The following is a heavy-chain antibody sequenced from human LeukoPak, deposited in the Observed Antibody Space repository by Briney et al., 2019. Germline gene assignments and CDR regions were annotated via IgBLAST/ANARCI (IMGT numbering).Heavy chain of an antibody. CDR3: ARVSNYYCYYMDV. J-gene: IGHJ6*03. CDR2: INPNSGGT. V-gene: IGHV1-2*02. CDR1: GYTFTGYY. Sequence: ASVKVSCKASGYTFTGYYMHWVRQAPGQGLEWMGWINPNSGGTNYAQKFQGRVTMTRDTSISTAYMELSRLRSDDTAVYYCARVSNYYCYYMDVWGKGTTVTVSS.